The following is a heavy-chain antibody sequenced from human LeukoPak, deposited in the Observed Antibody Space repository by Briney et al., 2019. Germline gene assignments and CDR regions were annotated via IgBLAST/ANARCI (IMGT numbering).Heavy chain of an antibody. CDR1: GGSIRSNY. CDR2: VVYSGST. Sequence: SETLSLTCSVSGGSIRSNYWSWIRQPPGKGLEWIGHVVYSGSTNYNPSVKSRVTISVDTSKNQFSLKLTSVTAADTAAYYCARVYYSNSYDYWYFDLWGRGTLVTVSS. D-gene: IGHD6-13*01. CDR3: ARVYYSNSYDYWYFDL. V-gene: IGHV4-59*01. J-gene: IGHJ2*01.